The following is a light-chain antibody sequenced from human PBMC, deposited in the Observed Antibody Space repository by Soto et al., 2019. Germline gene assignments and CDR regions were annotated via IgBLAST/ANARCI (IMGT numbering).Light chain of an antibody. V-gene: IGKV3-15*01. CDR3: QQYNNWPIT. Sequence: EVGVSQSPATLSVSKGERATLPCRASQNVLTNLAWYQQKPGQSPRLLIYGASARATGIPARFSGSGSGTEFTLTISSLQSEDFALYYCQQYNNWPITFGQGTRLEI. CDR2: GAS. CDR1: QNVLTN. J-gene: IGKJ5*01.